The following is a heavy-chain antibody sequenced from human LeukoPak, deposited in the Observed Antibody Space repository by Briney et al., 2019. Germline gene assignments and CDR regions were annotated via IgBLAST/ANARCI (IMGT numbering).Heavy chain of an antibody. CDR2: IYYSGST. D-gene: IGHD3-3*01. J-gene: IGHJ5*02. CDR3: ARDSVTIFAFDP. CDR1: GRSISSYY. V-gene: IGHV4-59*01. Sequence: SETLSLTCTVSGRSISSYYWSWIRQPPGKGLEWIGYIYYSGSTNYNPSLKSRVTISVDTSKNQFSLKLSSVTAADTAVYYCARDSVTIFAFDPWGQGTLVTVSS.